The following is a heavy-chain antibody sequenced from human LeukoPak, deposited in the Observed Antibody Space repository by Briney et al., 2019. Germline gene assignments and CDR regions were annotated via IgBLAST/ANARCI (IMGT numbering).Heavy chain of an antibody. CDR1: TFTFSSYG. J-gene: IGHJ4*02. CDR3: ANTMYSRAWSPFDY. D-gene: IGHD6-19*01. V-gene: IGHV3-30*02. Sequence: PGGSLRLSCAASTFTFSSYGMHWVRQAPGRGLGWVAFIQYDGNKRYYADSVKGRFTITRDNSKNTLYLQMNSLRPEDTALYYYANTMYSRAWSPFDYLGRGTLVTVSS. CDR2: IQYDGNKR.